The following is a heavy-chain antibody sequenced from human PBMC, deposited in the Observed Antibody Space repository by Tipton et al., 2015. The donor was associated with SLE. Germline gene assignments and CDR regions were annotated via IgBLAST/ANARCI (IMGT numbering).Heavy chain of an antibody. J-gene: IGHJ3*02. Sequence: TLSLTCAVYGGSLNSGSFIAYYWSWIRQPPGEGLEWIGYSYNSGTTNFNPSLKSRATISVDTSKSQISLRLNSVTAADTAVYYCAAYPVSRGALLLGFDIWGQGAMVIVSS. V-gene: IGHV4-61*08. CDR1: GGSLNSGSFIAYY. CDR3: AAYPVSRGALLLGFDI. D-gene: IGHD2-15*01. CDR2: SYNSGTT.